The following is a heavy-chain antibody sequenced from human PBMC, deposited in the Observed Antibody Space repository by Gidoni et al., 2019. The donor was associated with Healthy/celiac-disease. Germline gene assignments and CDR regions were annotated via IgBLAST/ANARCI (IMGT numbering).Heavy chain of an antibody. CDR2: ISYDGSNK. CDR3: ARDGPYSSSYYYYGMDV. V-gene: IGHV3-30*04. Sequence: QVQLVESGGGVVQPGRSLRLSCSASGFTFSSYAMHWVRQAPGKGLEWVAVISYDGSNKYYAESVKGRFTISRDNSKNTRYLQMNSRRAEDTAVYYCARDGPYSSSYYYYGMDVWGQGTTVTVSS. CDR1: GFTFSSYA. D-gene: IGHD6-6*01. J-gene: IGHJ6*02.